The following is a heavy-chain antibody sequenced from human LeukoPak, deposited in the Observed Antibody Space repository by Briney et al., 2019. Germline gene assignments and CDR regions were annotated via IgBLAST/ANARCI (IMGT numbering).Heavy chain of an antibody. CDR3: AYGKYYDSSGSLFDY. Sequence: GGSLRLSCAASGFTFTNYWMSWVRQAPGKGLEWVSSISSSSSYIYYADSVKGRFTISRDNAKNSLYLQMNSLRAEDTAVCYCAYGKYYDSSGSLFDYWGQGTLVTVSS. CDR1: GFTFTNYW. J-gene: IGHJ4*02. V-gene: IGHV3-21*01. CDR2: ISSSSSYI. D-gene: IGHD3-22*01.